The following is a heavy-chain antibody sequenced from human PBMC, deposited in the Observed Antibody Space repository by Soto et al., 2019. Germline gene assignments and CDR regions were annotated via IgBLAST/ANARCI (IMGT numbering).Heavy chain of an antibody. CDR1: GYSVSSSDYY. V-gene: IGHV4-39*07. Sequence: SETLSLTCSVSGYSVSSSDYYWAWIRQPPGKGLEWIGSMLYSGLTYYNPSLKSRVTISVDTSKNQFSLKLSSVTAADTAVYYCARDDAYSSPPGGMDVWGQGTTVTVSS. D-gene: IGHD6-13*01. CDR2: MLYSGLT. CDR3: ARDDAYSSPPGGMDV. J-gene: IGHJ6*02.